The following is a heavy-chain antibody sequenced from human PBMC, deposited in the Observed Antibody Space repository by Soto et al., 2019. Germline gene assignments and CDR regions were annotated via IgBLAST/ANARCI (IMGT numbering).Heavy chain of an antibody. V-gene: IGHV3-74*01. CDR1: GFTFSSYW. Sequence: PGGSLRLSCAASGFTFSSYWVHWVRQAPGKGLVWVSRINSDGSSTSYADSVKGRFTISRDNAKNTLYLQMNSLRAEDTAVYYCARGGYAYSGYKTYYFDYWGQGTLVTVSS. D-gene: IGHD5-12*01. J-gene: IGHJ4*02. CDR2: INSDGSST. CDR3: ARGGYAYSGYKTYYFDY.